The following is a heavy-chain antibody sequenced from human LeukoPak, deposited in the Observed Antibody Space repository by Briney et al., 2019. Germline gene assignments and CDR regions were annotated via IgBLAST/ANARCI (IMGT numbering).Heavy chain of an antibody. J-gene: IGHJ5*02. CDR1: GYSISSGYY. V-gene: IGHV4-38-2*02. CDR3: ARSLGYCSSTSCNGWFDP. CDR2: IYHSGST. Sequence: KTSETLSLTCIVSGYSISSGYYWGWIRQPPGKGLEWIGSIYHSGSTYYNPSLKSRVTISVDTSKNQFSLKLSSVTAADTAVYYCARSLGYCSSTSCNGWFDPWGQGTLVTVSS. D-gene: IGHD2-2*01.